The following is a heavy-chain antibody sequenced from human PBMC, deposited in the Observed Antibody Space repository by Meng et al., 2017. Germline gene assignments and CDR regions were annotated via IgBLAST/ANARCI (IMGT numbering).Heavy chain of an antibody. CDR1: GYNFPDYW. J-gene: IGHJ4*02. V-gene: IGHV1-2*06. D-gene: IGHD6-13*01. CDR2: IDPKSGDT. Sequence: QGRLVQDGAEGKKPGASVKVSCKPSGYNFPDYWLHWVRRAPGQGLEWMGRIDPKSGDTHYAQRFQGRVTMTGDTSISTAYMELSGLRSDDTAMYYCARDEDISAAGKLFGDYWGQGTLVTVSS. CDR3: ARDEDISAAGKLFGDY.